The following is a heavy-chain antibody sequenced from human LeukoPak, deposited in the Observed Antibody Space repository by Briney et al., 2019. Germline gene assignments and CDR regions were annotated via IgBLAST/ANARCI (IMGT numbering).Heavy chain of an antibody. CDR2: IYYSGST. D-gene: IGHD6-13*01. J-gene: IGHJ4*02. CDR3: ARGPVTSSSWYYFDY. Sequence: SETLSLTCTVSGGSISSYYWSWIRQPPGKGLEWIGYIYYSGSTNYNPSLKSRVTISVDTSKNQFSLKLSSVTAADTAVYYCARGPVTSSSWYYFDYWGQGTLVTVSS. CDR1: GGSISSYY. V-gene: IGHV4-59*08.